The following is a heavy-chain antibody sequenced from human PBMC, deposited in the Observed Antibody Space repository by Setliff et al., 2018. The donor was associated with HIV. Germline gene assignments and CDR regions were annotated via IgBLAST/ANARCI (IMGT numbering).Heavy chain of an antibody. V-gene: IGHV4-34*01. Sequence: DYYWSWIRQPPGKGLEWIGEINHSGSTNYKPSLKSRVTMSVDTSKNQFSLKLGSVTAADTAVYYCVRDVAATNMVRGRLYHYYYMDVWGKGTTVTVSS. CDR2: INHSGST. CDR1: DYY. CDR3: VRDVAATNMVRGRLYHYYYMDV. J-gene: IGHJ6*03. D-gene: IGHD3-10*01.